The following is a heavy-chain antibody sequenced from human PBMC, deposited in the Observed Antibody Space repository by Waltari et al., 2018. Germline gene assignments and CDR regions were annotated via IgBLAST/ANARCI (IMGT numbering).Heavy chain of an antibody. CDR3: ARGNGDYIYYFDY. J-gene: IGHJ4*02. V-gene: IGHV1-18*01. CDR1: GYTFTSYG. D-gene: IGHD4-17*01. CDR2: ISAYNGNT. Sequence: QVQLVQSGAEVKKPGASVKVSCKASGYTFTSYGISWVRQAPGQGLEWMGWISAYNGNTNYAQKLQGRVTITADKSTSTAYMELSSLRSEDTAVYYCARGNGDYIYYFDYWGQGTLVTVSS.